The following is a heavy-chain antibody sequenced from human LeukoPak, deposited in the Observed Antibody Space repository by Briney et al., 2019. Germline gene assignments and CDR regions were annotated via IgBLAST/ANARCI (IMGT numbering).Heavy chain of an antibody. CDR2: IYYSGST. J-gene: IGHJ4*02. CDR1: GGSISSYY. CDR3: ATDLDWIGYSSGFDY. V-gene: IGHV4-59*01. D-gene: IGHD1-1*01. Sequence: SETLSLTCTVSGGSISSYYWSWIRQPPGKGLEWIGYIYYSGSTNYNPSLKSRVTISVDTSKNQFSLKLTSVTAADTAVYYCATDLDWIGYSSGFDYWGQGTLVTVSS.